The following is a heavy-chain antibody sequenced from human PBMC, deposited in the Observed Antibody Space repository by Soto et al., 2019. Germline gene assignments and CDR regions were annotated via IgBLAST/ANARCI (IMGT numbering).Heavy chain of an antibody. CDR1: SGFITTSVL. Sequence: SETLSLTCDVSSGFITTSVLWTWVRQFPGKGLEWIGEIAHDGHTNYNPSLSGRVTMSVDLSNSQFSLKVASVTAADTAVYFCVGGRDYDYWGQGTLVTVSS. CDR2: IAHDGHT. D-gene: IGHD1-26*01. V-gene: IGHV4-4*02. J-gene: IGHJ4*02. CDR3: VGGRDYDY.